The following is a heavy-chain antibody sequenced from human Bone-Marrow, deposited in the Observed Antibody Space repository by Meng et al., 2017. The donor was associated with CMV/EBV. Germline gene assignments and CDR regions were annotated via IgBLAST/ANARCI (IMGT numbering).Heavy chain of an antibody. CDR3: ARDSPDGGNSYFDY. J-gene: IGHJ4*01. CDR2: IYYSGST. CDR1: GGSISSYY. D-gene: IGHD4-23*01. Sequence: SETLSLTCTVSGGSISSYYWSWIRQPPGKGLEWIGYIYYSGSTNYNPSLKSRVTISVDTSKNQFSLKLSSVTAADTAVYYCARDSPDGGNSYFDYWGHGTLVTVSS. V-gene: IGHV4-59*01.